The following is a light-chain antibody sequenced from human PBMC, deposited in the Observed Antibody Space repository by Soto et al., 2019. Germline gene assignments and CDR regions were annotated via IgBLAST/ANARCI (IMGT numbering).Light chain of an antibody. V-gene: IGKV1-33*01. CDR3: QLYDNLLLT. Sequence: DIQMTQSPSSLSASVGNRVTITCQASQDISNHLNWYQQKPGKAPKLLIYVAYNLDTGVPSRFSGSGSGTEFTLTISSLQPEDVATYYCQLYDNLLLTFAGGTKVEIK. J-gene: IGKJ4*01. CDR1: QDISNH. CDR2: VAY.